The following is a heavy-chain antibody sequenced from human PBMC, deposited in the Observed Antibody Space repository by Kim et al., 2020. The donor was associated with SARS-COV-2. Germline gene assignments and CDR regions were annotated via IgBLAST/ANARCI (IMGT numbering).Heavy chain of an antibody. D-gene: IGHD6-13*01. CDR1: GYTFTSYD. J-gene: IGHJ4*02. V-gene: IGHV1-8*01. Sequence: ASVKVSCKASGYTFTSYDINWVRQATGQGLEWMGWMNPNSGNTGYAQKFQGRVTMTRNTSRSTAYMELSSLRSEDTAGYYFARGLETAADIDYWGQGTLVTVSS. CDR2: MNPNSGNT. CDR3: ARGLETAADIDY.